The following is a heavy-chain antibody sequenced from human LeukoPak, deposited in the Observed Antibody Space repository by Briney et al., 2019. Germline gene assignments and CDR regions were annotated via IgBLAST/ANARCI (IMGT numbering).Heavy chain of an antibody. CDR3: TRERRGSYHAFDY. Sequence: KPGGSLRLSCASSGFSFSNYYMSWVRQAPGKGLEWISYITTSGSSTNYADSVKGRFTISRDNAKNSVVLQMNSLRTKDTAVYYCTRERRGSYHAFDYWGQGTLVTVSS. CDR2: ITTSGSST. CDR1: GFSFSNYY. V-gene: IGHV3-11*01. D-gene: IGHD3-16*02. J-gene: IGHJ4*02.